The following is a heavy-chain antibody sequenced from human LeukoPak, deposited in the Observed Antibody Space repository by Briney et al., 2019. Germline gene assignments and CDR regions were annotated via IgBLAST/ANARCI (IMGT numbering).Heavy chain of an antibody. V-gene: IGHV4-59*08. Sequence: PSETLSLTCSVSGGSISYYYWSWIRQPPGKGLEWIGYSHDSGESHYNPSLQSRVIISRDTSKNQFSLNLMSVTAADTAVYYCAASSHSGSYRAYWGQGTPVTVSS. D-gene: IGHD3-10*01. J-gene: IGHJ4*02. CDR2: SHDSGES. CDR3: AASSHSGSYRAY. CDR1: GGSISYYY.